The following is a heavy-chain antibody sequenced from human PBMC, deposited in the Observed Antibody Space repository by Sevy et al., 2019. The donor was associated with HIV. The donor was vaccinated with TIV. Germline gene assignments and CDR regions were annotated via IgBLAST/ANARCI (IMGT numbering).Heavy chain of an antibody. CDR2: ISPYTGDT. CDR1: GYTFRSYG. CDR3: ARDKPQGVVVLPGAMWGGVDY. J-gene: IGHJ4*02. V-gene: IGHV1-18*01. D-gene: IGHD2-2*01. Sequence: ASVKVSCRASGYTFRSYGISWVRQAPGQGLEWMGWISPYTGDTEFAQKFQGRVSMTSDTSTSTAYMGQRSLRSDDTAVYYCARDKPQGVVVLPGAMWGGVDYWGQGTLVTVSS.